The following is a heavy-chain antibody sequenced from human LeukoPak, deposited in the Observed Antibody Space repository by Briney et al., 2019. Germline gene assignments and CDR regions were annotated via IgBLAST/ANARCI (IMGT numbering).Heavy chain of an antibody. Sequence: GRSLRLSCAASGFTFSSYAMHWVRQAPGKGLEWAAVISYDGSNKYYADSVKGRFTISRDNSKNTLYLQMNSLRAEDTAVYYCARERLRLRWFDPWGQGTLVTVSS. V-gene: IGHV3-30-3*01. CDR3: ARERLRLRWFDP. CDR1: GFTFSSYA. D-gene: IGHD2-15*01. CDR2: ISYDGSNK. J-gene: IGHJ5*02.